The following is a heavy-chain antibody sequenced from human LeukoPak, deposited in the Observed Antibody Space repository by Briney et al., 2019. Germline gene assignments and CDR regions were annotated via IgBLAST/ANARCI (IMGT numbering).Heavy chain of an antibody. Sequence: GGSLRLSCAASGVTFSSYSMNWVRQAPGKGLEWVSYISSSSSTEYYADSVKGRFTISRDNSKSTVYLQMNSLRVEDAAVYYCSKGLTSDFGGDLDPWGQGTLVTVSS. J-gene: IGHJ5*02. D-gene: IGHD3-10*01. CDR1: GVTFSSYS. CDR3: SKGLTSDFGGDLDP. CDR2: ISSSSSTE. V-gene: IGHV3-48*01.